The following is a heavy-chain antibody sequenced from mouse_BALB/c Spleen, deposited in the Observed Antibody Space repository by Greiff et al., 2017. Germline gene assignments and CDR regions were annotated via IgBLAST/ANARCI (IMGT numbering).Heavy chain of an antibody. Sequence: VQLQQPGAELVKPGASVKLSCKASGYTFTSYWMHWVKQRPGQGLEWIGEIDPSDSYTNYNQKFKGKATLTVDKSSSTAYMQLSSLTSEDSAFYYCARGLRRGGYAMDYWGQGTSVTVSS. V-gene: IGHV1-69*02. CDR3: ARGLRRGGYAMDY. CDR2: IDPSDSYT. J-gene: IGHJ4*01. D-gene: IGHD2-4*01. CDR1: GYTFTSYW.